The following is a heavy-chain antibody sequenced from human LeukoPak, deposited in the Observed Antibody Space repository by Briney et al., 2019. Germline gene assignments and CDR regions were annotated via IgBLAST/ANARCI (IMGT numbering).Heavy chain of an antibody. V-gene: IGHV4-4*07. CDR1: GGPISSYY. CDR3: ATLQPPYTIFGVVIGNYMDV. CDR2: IYTSGST. D-gene: IGHD3-3*01. Sequence: SETLSLTCTVSGGPISSYYWSWIRQPAGKGLEWIGRIYTSGSTNYNPSLKSRVTMSVDTSKNQFSLKLSSVTAADTAVYYCATLQPPYTIFGVVIGNYMDVWGKGTTVTVSS. J-gene: IGHJ6*03.